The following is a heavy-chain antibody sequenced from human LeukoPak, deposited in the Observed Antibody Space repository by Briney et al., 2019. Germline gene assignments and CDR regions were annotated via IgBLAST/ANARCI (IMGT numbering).Heavy chain of an antibody. Sequence: PSETLSLTCSVSTDSMTSYYWSWIRQPPGKGLEWIGYIYYTGRANYNPSLKSRISISVDTSKKQFSLKFRSVTAADTAVYFCARLHLYDDILTPRYFDIWGRGTPVTVSS. CDR2: IYYTGRA. V-gene: IGHV4-59*08. J-gene: IGHJ2*01. CDR1: TDSMTSYY. CDR3: ARLHLYDDILTPRYFDI. D-gene: IGHD3-9*01.